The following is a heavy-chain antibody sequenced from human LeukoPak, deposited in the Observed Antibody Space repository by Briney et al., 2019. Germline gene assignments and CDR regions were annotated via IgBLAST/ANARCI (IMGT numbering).Heavy chain of an antibody. CDR2: INPSGGST. CDR3: AREAGDCGSTSCFLDY. V-gene: IGHV1-46*01. Sequence: AASVNVSCKASGYTFTSYYMHWVRQAPGQGLAWMGIINPSGGSTSYEQKFQGRVTMTRDTSTSTVYMELSRLRLEDTAVYYCAREAGDCGSTSCFLDYWGQGTLVTVSS. J-gene: IGHJ4*02. D-gene: IGHD2-2*01. CDR1: GYTFTSYY.